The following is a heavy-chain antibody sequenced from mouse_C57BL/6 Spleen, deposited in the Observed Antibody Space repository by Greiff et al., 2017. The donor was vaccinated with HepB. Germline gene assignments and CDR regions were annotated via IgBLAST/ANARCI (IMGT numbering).Heavy chain of an antibody. CDR3: ARDLVLTAWFAY. V-gene: IGHV3-6*01. Sequence: VQLKESGPGLVKPSQSLSLTCSVTGYSITSCYYWNWIRQFPGNKLEWMGYISYDGSNNYNPSLKNRISITRDTSKNQFFLKLNSVTTEDTATYYCARDLVLTAWFAYWGQGTLVTVSA. CDR2: ISYDGSN. J-gene: IGHJ3*01. CDR1: GYSITSCYY. D-gene: IGHD4-1*01.